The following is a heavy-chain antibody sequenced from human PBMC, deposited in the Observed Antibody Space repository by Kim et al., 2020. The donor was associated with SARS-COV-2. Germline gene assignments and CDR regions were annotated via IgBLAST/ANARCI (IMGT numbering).Heavy chain of an antibody. CDR3: ARGAHYIDSNRGVWLMPGHA. J-gene: IGHJ5*02. V-gene: IGHV3-33*01. D-gene: IGHD2-8*01. Sequence: GGSLRLSCATSGFSLSDFAMHWVRQAPGKGLQWVALLSYDGREKYYADSVRGRFTTSRDSSRNTVSLHMDSLTAEDTAVYYCARGAHYIDSNRGVWLMPGHAWGQGTLVIVSS. CDR2: LSYDGREK. CDR1: GFSLSDFA.